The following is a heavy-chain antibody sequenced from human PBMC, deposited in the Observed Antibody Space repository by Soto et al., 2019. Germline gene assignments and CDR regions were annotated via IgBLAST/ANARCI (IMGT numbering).Heavy chain of an antibody. D-gene: IGHD1-26*01. CDR2: TYYRSKWYY. CDR1: GDSVSSNSAG. CDR3: ARGEQYSGRIFDY. J-gene: IGHJ4*01. Sequence: PSQTLSLTCAITGDSVSSNSAGWSWVRQSPSRGLEWLGRTYYRSKWYYEYAVSVRGRITINPDTSKNQYSLQLNSVTPEDTAVDFCARGEQYSGRIFDYWGQGTLVTVSP. V-gene: IGHV6-1*01.